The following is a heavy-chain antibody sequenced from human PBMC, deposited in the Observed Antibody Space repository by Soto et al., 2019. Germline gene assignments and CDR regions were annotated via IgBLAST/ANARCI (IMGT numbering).Heavy chain of an antibody. D-gene: IGHD4-17*01. CDR1: GFTFSRDA. J-gene: IGHJ4*02. CDR3: ATFYGDYDYFEY. CDR2: IGGSGSST. V-gene: IGHV3-23*01. Sequence: EVQLLESGGGLVQPGGSLRLTCAASGFTFSRDAMSWVRQAPGKGLEWVSVIGGSGSSTYYADSVKGRFTISRDNSRNTVYLHMNHLRAEDTAVYYCATFYGDYDYFEYWGQGTLVTVSS.